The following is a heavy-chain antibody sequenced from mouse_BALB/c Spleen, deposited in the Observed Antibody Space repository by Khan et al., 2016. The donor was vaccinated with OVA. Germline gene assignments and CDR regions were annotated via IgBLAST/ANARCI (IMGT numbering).Heavy chain of an antibody. V-gene: IGHV1S136*01. D-gene: IGHD1-1*01. J-gene: IGHJ3*01. CDR1: GYTFTNYI. Sequence: MQLEESGPELVKPGASVKMSCKASGYTFTNYIIHWVRQKPGQGLEWIGYINPYTDGTKNNEKFKGKATLTSDKSSSTASMELSGLTSEDAAVYYCARDYGSSFWFAYWGQGTLVTVSA. CDR2: INPYTDGT. CDR3: ARDYGSSFWFAY.